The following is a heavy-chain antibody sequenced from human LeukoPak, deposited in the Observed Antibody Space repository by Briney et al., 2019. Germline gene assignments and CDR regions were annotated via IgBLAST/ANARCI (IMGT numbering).Heavy chain of an antibody. J-gene: IGHJ4*02. V-gene: IGHV3-64*01. D-gene: IGHD2-2*01. CDR2: ISSNGGST. CDR1: GFTFSSYA. Sequence: GGSLRLSCAASGFTFSSYAMHWVRQAPGKGLEYVSAISSNGGSTYYANSVKGRFTISRDNSKNTLYLQMGNLRAEDMAVYYCARVGVPAAIVYYFDYWGQGTLVTVSS. CDR3: ARVGVPAAIVYYFDY.